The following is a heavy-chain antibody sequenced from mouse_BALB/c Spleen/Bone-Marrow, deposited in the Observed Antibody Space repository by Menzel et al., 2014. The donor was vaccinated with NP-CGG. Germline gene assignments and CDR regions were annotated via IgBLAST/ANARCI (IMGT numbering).Heavy chain of an antibody. CDR2: IHPNSGNT. V-gene: IGHV1S130*01. CDR1: GYTFTSSW. Sequence: VQLQQSGSVLVRPGASVKLSCKASGYTFTSSWMHWAKQRPGQGLEWIGEIHPNSGNTNYNEKFKGKATLTVDTSPSTAYVDLSSLTSEDSAVYYCARGGYGNYYFDYWGQGTTLTVSS. D-gene: IGHD2-1*01. CDR3: ARGGYGNYYFDY. J-gene: IGHJ2*01.